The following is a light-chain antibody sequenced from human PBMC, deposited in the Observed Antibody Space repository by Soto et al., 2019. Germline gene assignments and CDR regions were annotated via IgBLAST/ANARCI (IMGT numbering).Light chain of an antibody. CDR2: ATS. J-gene: IGKJ1*01. CDR3: QQLNSYPWT. CDR1: QGISSY. Sequence: DIQLTQSPSFLSASVGDRVTITCRASQGISSYLAWYQQKPGKAPNLLIYATSTLQSGVPSSFSGSGSGTEFTLTISSLQPEDFATYYCQQLNSYPWTFGQGTKVELK. V-gene: IGKV1-9*01.